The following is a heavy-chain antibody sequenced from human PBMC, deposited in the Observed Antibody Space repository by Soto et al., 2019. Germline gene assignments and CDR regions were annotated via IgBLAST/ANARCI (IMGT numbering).Heavy chain of an antibody. CDR3: ARRSYAHSGGSYGPTIDP. V-gene: IGHV1-69*01. D-gene: IGHD3-22*01. CDR2: IIPMFDTT. CDR1: GGTFSSYA. Sequence: QVQLVQSGAEVKKPGSSVKVSCKAPGGTFSSYAINWVRQAPGQGLEWMGGIIPMFDTTNYAQKYQGRVTITTYESTSTSYMELSSLRAEDKDVYYCARRSYAHSGGSYGPTIDPWGQGPPVTVSS. J-gene: IGHJ5*02.